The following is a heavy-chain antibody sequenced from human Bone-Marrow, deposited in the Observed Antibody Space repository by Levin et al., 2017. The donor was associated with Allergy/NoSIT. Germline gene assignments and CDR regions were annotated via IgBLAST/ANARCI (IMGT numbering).Heavy chain of an antibody. CDR3: ARAPLLTWARSGYFDY. D-gene: IGHD2-15*01. CDR1: GSSIKSGGFY. J-gene: IGHJ4*02. CDR2: IYHSGTT. Sequence: KSSETLSLTCNVSGSSIKSGGFYWSWIRQRPGKGLEWIGYIYHSGTTHYNPALESRLTIFVDSSKNQFSLKLTSVTAADTAIYYCARAPLLTWARSGYFDYWGQGTLVTVSS. V-gene: IGHV4-31*03.